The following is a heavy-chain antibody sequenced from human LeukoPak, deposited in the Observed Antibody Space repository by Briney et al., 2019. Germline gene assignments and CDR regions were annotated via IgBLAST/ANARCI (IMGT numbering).Heavy chain of an antibody. CDR3: ARRGPYGSGSYYNPLGY. J-gene: IGHJ4*02. D-gene: IGHD3-10*01. Sequence: SVKVSCKASGGTFSSYAISWVRQAPGQGLEGVGGINLILGIPNYAQNFQGGVTMTRDTATEPLYMELSTLRAEDTAVYYCARRGPYGSGSYYNPLGYWGQGTLVTVSS. CDR1: GGTFSSYA. CDR2: INLILGIP. V-gene: IGHV1-69*04.